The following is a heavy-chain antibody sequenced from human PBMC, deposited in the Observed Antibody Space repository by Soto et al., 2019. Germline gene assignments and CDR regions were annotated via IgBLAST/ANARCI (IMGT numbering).Heavy chain of an antibody. J-gene: IGHJ4*02. CDR1: GFTFSSYA. CDR3: ARDHGEAGSWYQFDSFDY. D-gene: IGHD2-15*01. V-gene: IGHV3-30-3*01. CDR2: ISYDGSNK. Sequence: QVQLVESGGGVVQPGRSLRLSCAASGFTFSSYAMHWVRQAPGKGLEWVAVISYDGSNKYYADSVKGRFTISRENSKNTLYLQMNSLRAEDTAVYYCARDHGEAGSWYQFDSFDYWGQGTLVTVSS.